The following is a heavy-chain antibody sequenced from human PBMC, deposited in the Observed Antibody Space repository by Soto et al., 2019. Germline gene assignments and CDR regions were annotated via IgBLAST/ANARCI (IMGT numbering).Heavy chain of an antibody. CDR1: GFSFSLYE. CDR2: ISGSATTI. J-gene: IGHJ4*02. Sequence: GGSLRLSCAASGFSFSLYELIWVRQAPGQGLEWDSYISGSATTIYYADSVKGRFTISRDNAKNLLFLQMSSLRAEDTSVYSCARLGSYAIDFWGQGTLVTVSS. D-gene: IGHD1-26*01. CDR3: ARLGSYAIDF. V-gene: IGHV3-48*03.